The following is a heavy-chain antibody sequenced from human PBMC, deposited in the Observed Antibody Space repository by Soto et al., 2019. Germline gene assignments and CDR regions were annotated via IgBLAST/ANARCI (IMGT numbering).Heavy chain of an antibody. CDR3: ARCTVDTIVTSGWCHYLDP. D-gene: IGHD6-19*01. CDR2: ISYDGSNK. V-gene: IGHV3-30-3*01. J-gene: IGHJ5*02. Sequence: PGGSLRLSCAASGFTFSSYAMHWVRQAPGKGLEWVAVISYDGSNKYYADSVKGRFTISRDNSKNTLYLQMNSLRAEDTAIYFCARCTVDTIVTSGWCHYLDPWGQGTLVTVSS. CDR1: GFTFSSYA.